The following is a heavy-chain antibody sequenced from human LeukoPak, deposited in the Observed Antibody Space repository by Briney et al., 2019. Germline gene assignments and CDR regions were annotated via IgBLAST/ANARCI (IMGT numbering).Heavy chain of an antibody. CDR2: ISYSGSP. J-gene: IGHJ4*02. CDR1: GGSISSSSYY. D-gene: IGHD1-1*01. CDR3: ARKDGTLFEY. V-gene: IGHV4-39*01. Sequence: SETLSLTCTVSGGSISSSSYYWVWIRQPPGKGLEWIGSISYSGSPYYNPSLTSRITISADTSKNQFSLKLNSVTAADTAVYYCARKDGTLFEYWGQGTLVTVSS.